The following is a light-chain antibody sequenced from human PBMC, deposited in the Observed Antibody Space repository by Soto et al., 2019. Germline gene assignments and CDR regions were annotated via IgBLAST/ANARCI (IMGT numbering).Light chain of an antibody. Sequence: QSVLTQPASVSGSPGQSITISCTGTSSDVGGYDYVSWYQQHPGKAPQLIIYDVSYRPSGVSNRFSGSKSGNTASLTISGLQAEDEADYHCSSYTSSSTLFGGGTKLTVL. V-gene: IGLV2-14*03. J-gene: IGLJ2*01. CDR2: DVS. CDR3: SSYTSSSTL. CDR1: SSDVGGYDY.